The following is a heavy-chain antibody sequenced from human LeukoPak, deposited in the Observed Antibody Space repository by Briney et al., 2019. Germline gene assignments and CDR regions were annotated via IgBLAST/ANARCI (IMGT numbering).Heavy chain of an antibody. Sequence: SQTLSLTCAFSGYSVPSNSAARSWIRQSPSRGLEWLGRTYYMSKWISDYAVFVKSRITINPDTSKNQFSLQLNSVTPEDAAVYYSARWGPAPHYADYWGQGTLVTVSS. CDR3: ARWGPAPHYADY. D-gene: IGHD3-16*01. V-gene: IGHV6-1*01. J-gene: IGHJ4*02. CDR1: GYSVPSNSAA. CDR2: TYYMSKWIS.